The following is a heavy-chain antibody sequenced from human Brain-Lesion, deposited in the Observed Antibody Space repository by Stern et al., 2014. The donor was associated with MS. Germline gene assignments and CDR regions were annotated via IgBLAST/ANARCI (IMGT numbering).Heavy chain of an antibody. Sequence: DQLVESGGGVVQPGRPLRLSCAASGFTFSSFGMHWVRQAPGKGLEWVAVISYDGSNKYYADPVKGRFTISRDNSKNTLYMQMNSLRAEDTAVYYCAKDRQWLTYFFDYWGQGSLVTVSS. V-gene: IGHV3-30*18. CDR2: ISYDGSNK. CDR1: GFTFSSFG. D-gene: IGHD3-22*01. CDR3: AKDRQWLTYFFDY. J-gene: IGHJ4*02.